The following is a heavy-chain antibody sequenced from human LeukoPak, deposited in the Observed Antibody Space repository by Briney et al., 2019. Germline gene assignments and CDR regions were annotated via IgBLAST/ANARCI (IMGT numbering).Heavy chain of an antibody. CDR3: ARALYLDDYYFDY. CDR2: INSDGSST. D-gene: IGHD2/OR15-2a*01. CDR1: GFTFSSYW. J-gene: IGHJ4*02. Sequence: PGGSLRLSCAASGFTFSSYWMHWVRQAPGKGLVWVSRINSDGSSTSYADSVKGRFTISRNNAKNTLYLQMNSLRAEDTAVYYCARALYLDDYYFDYWGQGTLVTVSS. V-gene: IGHV3-74*01.